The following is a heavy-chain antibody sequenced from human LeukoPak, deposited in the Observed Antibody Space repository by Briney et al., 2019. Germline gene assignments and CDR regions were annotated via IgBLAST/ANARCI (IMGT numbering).Heavy chain of an antibody. D-gene: IGHD5-18*01. V-gene: IGHV3-15*01. CDR2: IKSKTDGGTT. Sequence: GGSLRLSCAASGFTFSNAWMSWVRQAPGKGLEWVGRIKSKTDGGTTDYAAPVKGRFTISRDDSKNTLYLQMNSLRVEDTAVYYCAGDLHTGYSFGSPPDFWGQGTLVTVSS. CDR1: GFTFSNAW. J-gene: IGHJ4*02. CDR3: AGDLHTGYSFGSPPDF.